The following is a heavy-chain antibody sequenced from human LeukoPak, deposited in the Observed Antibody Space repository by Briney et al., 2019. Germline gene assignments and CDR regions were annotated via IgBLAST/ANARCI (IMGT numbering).Heavy chain of an antibody. D-gene: IGHD5-12*01. V-gene: IGHV4-61*02. J-gene: IGHJ3*02. CDR3: ARDLLNRGYAFDI. CDR2: IYSSGST. CDR1: GGSISSGTYY. Sequence: SETLSLTCTVSGGSISSGTYYWGWIRQPAGKGLEWIGRIYSSGSTNYNPSLKSRVTMSVDTSRNQFSLNLTSVTAADTAIYYCARDLLNRGYAFDIWGQGTMIIVSS.